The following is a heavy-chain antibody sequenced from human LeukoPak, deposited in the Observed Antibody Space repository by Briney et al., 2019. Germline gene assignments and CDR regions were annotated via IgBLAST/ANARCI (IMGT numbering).Heavy chain of an antibody. J-gene: IGHJ5*02. CDR1: GFTFSSYG. CDR3: AKAIWGPLSWFDP. Sequence: GGSLRLSCAASGFTFSSYGMHWVRQAPGKGLEWVAVISYDGSNKYYADSVKGRFTISRDNSKNTLYLQMNSLRAEDTAVYYCAKAIWGPLSWFDPWGQGTLVTVSS. D-gene: IGHD7-27*01. V-gene: IGHV3-30*18. CDR2: ISYDGSNK.